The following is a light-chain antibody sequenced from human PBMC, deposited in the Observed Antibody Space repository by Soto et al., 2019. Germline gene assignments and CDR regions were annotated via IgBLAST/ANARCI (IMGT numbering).Light chain of an antibody. V-gene: IGLV2-14*01. J-gene: IGLJ1*01. CDR3: ASWDDSLNGYV. CDR1: SSDVGGYNY. Sequence: QSVLTQPASVSGSPGQSITISCTGTSSDVGGYNYVSWYQQHPGKAPKLMIYEVSNRPSGVPGRFSGSKSGTSASLDISGLQSEDETDYYCASWDDSLNGYVFGSGTKVTVL. CDR2: EVS.